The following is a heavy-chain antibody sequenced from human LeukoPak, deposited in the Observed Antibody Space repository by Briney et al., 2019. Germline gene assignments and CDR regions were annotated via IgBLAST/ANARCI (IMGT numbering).Heavy chain of an antibody. CDR1: GYTFTIYA. CDR2: INPRGTAT. CDR3: ARDTSEGDYAWWFDP. V-gene: IGHV1-46*01. D-gene: IGHD3-16*01. Sequence: ASVKVSCKASGYTFTIYAMNWVRQAPGQGLEWMGLINPRGTATRYAESFQGRLTLTRDLSTSTDYMELSSLRSDDTAVYFCARDTSEGDYAWWFDPWGQGTLVTVAS. J-gene: IGHJ5*02.